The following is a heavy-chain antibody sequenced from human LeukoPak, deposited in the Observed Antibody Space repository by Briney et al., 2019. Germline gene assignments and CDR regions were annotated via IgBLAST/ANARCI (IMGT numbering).Heavy chain of an antibody. Sequence: GASVKVSCKASGYTFTGYYMHWVRQAPGQGLEWMGWINPNSGGTNYAQKFQGRVTMTRDTSISTAYMELSRLRSDDTAVYYCARLLPSYDKWELLPGLLGFDIWGQGTMVTVSS. CDR2: INPNSGGT. J-gene: IGHJ3*02. D-gene: IGHD1-26*01. CDR1: GYTFTGYY. CDR3: ARLLPSYDKWELLPGLLGFDI. V-gene: IGHV1-2*02.